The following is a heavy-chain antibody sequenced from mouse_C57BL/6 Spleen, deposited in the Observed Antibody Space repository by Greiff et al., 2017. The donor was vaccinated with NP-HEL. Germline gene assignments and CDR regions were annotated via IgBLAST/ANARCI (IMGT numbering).Heavy chain of an antibody. CDR1: GYTFTDYY. V-gene: IGHV1-19*01. CDR3: AGGSSYLFAY. J-gene: IGHJ3*01. Sequence: VQLQQSGPVLVKPGASVKMSCKASGYTFTDYYMNWVKQSHGKSLEWIGVINPFNGGTSYNQKFKGKATLTVDKSSSTAYMELNSLTSEDSAVYYCAGGSSYLFAYWAKGLWSLSLQ. CDR2: INPFNGGT. D-gene: IGHD1-1*01.